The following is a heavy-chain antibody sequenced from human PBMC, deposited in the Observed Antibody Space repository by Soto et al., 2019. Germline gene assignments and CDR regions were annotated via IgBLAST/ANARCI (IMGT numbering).Heavy chain of an antibody. CDR1: GFPFDSYS. Sequence: PGGSLRLSCAVSGFPFDSYSMSWVRQAPGQGLEWLASLSSGSFYIFHADSIRGRFTISRDDAKNLLFLQMNSLTIEDTATYYCAREDNTTYAPQGLDVWGQGTAVTVSS. CDR2: LSSGSFYI. V-gene: IGHV3-21*01. J-gene: IGHJ6*02. CDR3: AREDNTTYAPQGLDV. D-gene: IGHD1-1*01.